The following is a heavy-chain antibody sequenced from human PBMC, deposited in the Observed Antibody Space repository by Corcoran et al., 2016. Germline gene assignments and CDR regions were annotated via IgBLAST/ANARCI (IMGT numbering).Heavy chain of an antibody. J-gene: IGHJ4*02. CDR3: ARLFGYCSSTSCYRDY. D-gene: IGHD2-2*02. V-gene: IGHV3-21*01. CDR1: GFTFSSYS. CDR2: ISSSSSYI. Sequence: EVQLVESGGGLVKPGGSLRLSCAASGFTFSSYSMNWVRQAPGKGLEWVSSISSSSSYIYYADSVKGRFTISRDNAKNSLYLQMNSLRAEDTAVYYWARLFGYCSSTSCYRDYWGQGTLVTVSS.